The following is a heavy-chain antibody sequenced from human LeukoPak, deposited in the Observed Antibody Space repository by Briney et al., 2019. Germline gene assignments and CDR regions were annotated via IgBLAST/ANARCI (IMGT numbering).Heavy chain of an antibody. CDR1: GGSFSGYY. CDR2: IIHSGRT. CDR3: ARGTVLTGYASFDY. V-gene: IGHV4-34*01. J-gene: IGHJ4*02. D-gene: IGHD3-16*01. Sequence: SSETLSLTCAVNGGSFSGYYWPWIRQSPGKGLEWIGEIIHSGRTNYSPSLKSRVTLSVDPSMNHFSLKLSSVTAADTAVYYCARGTVLTGYASFDYWGQGALVTVSS.